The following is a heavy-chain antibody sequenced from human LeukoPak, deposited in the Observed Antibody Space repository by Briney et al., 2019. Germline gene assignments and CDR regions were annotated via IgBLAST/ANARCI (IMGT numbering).Heavy chain of an antibody. J-gene: IGHJ4*02. Sequence: SETLSLTCAVYGGSFSGYYWSWIRQPPGKGLEWIGEINHSGSTNYNPSLKSRVTISVDTSKNQFSLELSSVTAADTAMYYCARKASGWAQPFDYWGQGTLVTVSS. CDR2: INHSGST. D-gene: IGHD6-19*01. CDR1: GGSFSGYY. V-gene: IGHV4-34*01. CDR3: ARKASGWAQPFDY.